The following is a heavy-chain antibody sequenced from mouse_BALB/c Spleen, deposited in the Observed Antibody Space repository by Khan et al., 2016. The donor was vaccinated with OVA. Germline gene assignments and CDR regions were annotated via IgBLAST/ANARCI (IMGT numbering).Heavy chain of an antibody. CDR1: GYSFVNYW. Sequence: QVQLKESGAELAKPGASVKMSCKASGYSFVNYWIHWIKQRPGQGLEWIGYINPSTGYTEYNQKFKEKATLTADTPSSTAYMQLSSLTSEDSAVXHYTRFGNSYGSTFVYWGQGTTLTVSS. V-gene: IGHV1-7*01. D-gene: IGHD1-1*01. CDR2: INPSTGYT. J-gene: IGHJ2*01. CDR3: TRFGNSYGSTFVY.